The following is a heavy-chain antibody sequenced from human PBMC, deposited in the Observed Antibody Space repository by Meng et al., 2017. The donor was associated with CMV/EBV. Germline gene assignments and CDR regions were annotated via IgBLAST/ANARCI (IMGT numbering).Heavy chain of an antibody. CDR2: IRSKANSYAT. CDR3: TRQVDSSSWYSYYYGMDV. J-gene: IGHJ6*02. Sequence: GGSLRLSCAASGFTFSGSAMNWGRQASGPGLEWVGRIRSKANSYATAYAASVKGRFTISRDDSKNTAYLQMNSLKTEDTAVYYCTRQVDSSSWYSYYYGMDVWGQGTTVTVSS. D-gene: IGHD6-6*01. CDR1: GFTFSGSA. V-gene: IGHV3-73*01.